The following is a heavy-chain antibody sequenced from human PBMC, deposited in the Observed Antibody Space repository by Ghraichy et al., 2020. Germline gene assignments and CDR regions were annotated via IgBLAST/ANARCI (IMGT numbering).Heavy chain of an antibody. D-gene: IGHD2-15*01. CDR2: IYYSGST. Sequence: ESLNISCTVSGGSISSYYWSWIRQPPGKGLEWIGYIYYSGSTNYNPSLKSRVTISVDTSKNQFSLKLSSVTAADTAVYYCARFYSYRRAFDIWGQGTMVTVSS. J-gene: IGHJ3*02. CDR1: GGSISSYY. CDR3: ARFYSYRRAFDI. V-gene: IGHV4-59*08.